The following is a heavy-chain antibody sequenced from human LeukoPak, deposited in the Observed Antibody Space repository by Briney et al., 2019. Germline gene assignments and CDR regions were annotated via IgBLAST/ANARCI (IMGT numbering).Heavy chain of an antibody. CDR2: IYTSGSI. J-gene: IGHJ5*02. CDR1: GGSISSYY. CDR3: ARTNWNYFGVYWFDP. D-gene: IGHD1-7*01. V-gene: IGHV4-4*09. Sequence: SETLSLTCTVSGGSISSYYWSWIRQPPGKGLEWIGYIYTSGSINYNPSLKSRVTISVDTSKNQFSLKLSSVTAADTAVYYCARTNWNYFGVYWFDPWGQGTLVTVSS.